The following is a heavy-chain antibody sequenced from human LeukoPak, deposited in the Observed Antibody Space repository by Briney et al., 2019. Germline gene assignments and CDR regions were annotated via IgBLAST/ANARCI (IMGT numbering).Heavy chain of an antibody. Sequence: GASVKVSCKASGGTFSSYAISWVRQAPGQGLEWMGGIIPIFGTANYARKFQGRVTITADESTSTAYMELSSLRSEDTAVYYCARAPAMVANYFDYWGQGTLVTVSS. CDR3: ARAPAMVANYFDY. CDR2: IIPIFGTA. D-gene: IGHD5-18*01. J-gene: IGHJ4*02. CDR1: GGTFSSYA. V-gene: IGHV1-69*13.